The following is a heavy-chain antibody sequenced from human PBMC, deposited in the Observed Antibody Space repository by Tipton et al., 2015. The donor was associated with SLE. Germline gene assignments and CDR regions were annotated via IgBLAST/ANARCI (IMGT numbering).Heavy chain of an antibody. CDR3: ATTPYSSGWCFDY. CDR1: GGSISSSSYY. J-gene: IGHJ4*02. D-gene: IGHD6-19*01. CDR2: IYYSGST. V-gene: IGHV4-39*01. Sequence: LRLSCTVSGGSISSSSYYWGWIRQPPGRGLEWIGSIYYSGSTYYNPSLKSRVTISVDTSKNQFSLKLSPVTAADTAVYYCATTPYSSGWCFDYWGQGTLVTVSS.